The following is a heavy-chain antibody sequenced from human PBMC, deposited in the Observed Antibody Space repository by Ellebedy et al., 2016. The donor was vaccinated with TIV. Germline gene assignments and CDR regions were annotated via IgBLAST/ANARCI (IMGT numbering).Heavy chain of an antibody. J-gene: IGHJ5*02. CDR2: IYTSGRT. CDR1: GGSISSYY. V-gene: IGHV4-4*07. CDR3: ARTVVAANNWFDP. Sequence: MPSETLSLTCTVSGGSISSYYWSRIRQPAGKGLEWIGRIYTSGRTNYNPSLKSRVTMSVDTSKNQFSLKLSSVTAADTAVYYCARTVVAANNWFDPWGQGTLVTVSS. D-gene: IGHD2-15*01.